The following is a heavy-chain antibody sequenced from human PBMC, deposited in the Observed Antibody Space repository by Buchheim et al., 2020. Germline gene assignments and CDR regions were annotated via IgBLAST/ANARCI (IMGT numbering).Heavy chain of an antibody. CDR3: ARRYYDYVWGSYRFDY. CDR1: GGSISSYY. Sequence: QVQLQESGPGLVKPSETLSLTCTVSGGSISSYYWSWIRQPPGKGLEWIGYIYYIGSTNYNPSLKSRVTISVDTSKNQFSLKLSSVTAADTAVYYCARRYYDYVWGSYRFDYWGQGTL. D-gene: IGHD3-16*02. V-gene: IGHV4-59*08. CDR2: IYYIGST. J-gene: IGHJ4*02.